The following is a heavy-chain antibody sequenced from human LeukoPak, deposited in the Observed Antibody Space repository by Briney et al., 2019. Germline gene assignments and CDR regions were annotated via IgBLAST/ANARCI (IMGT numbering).Heavy chain of an antibody. D-gene: IGHD6-6*01. J-gene: IGHJ4*02. V-gene: IGHV3-23*01. Sequence: ETLSLTCTVSGGSLSSSSYFWGWIRQSPGKGLECVSGISGSGGSTYYADSVKGRFTISRDNSKNTLFLQMISLRADDTAEYYCAKGQAIAVRCSSDYWGQGTPVTVSS. CDR2: ISGSGGST. CDR3: AKGQAIAVRCSSDY. CDR1: GGSLSSSSYF.